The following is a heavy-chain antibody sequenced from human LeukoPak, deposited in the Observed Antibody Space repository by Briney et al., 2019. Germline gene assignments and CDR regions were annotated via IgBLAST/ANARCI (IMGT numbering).Heavy chain of an antibody. CDR1: GFTFSSYW. CDR3: ARVSSGVEAIYYFDY. D-gene: IGHD2-21*01. CDR2: IKQDGSEK. V-gene: IGHV3-7*01. J-gene: IGHJ4*02. Sequence: GGSLRLSCAASGFTFSSYWMSWVRQAPGKGLEWVANIKQDGSEKYYVDSVKGRFTISRDNAKNSLYLQMNSLRAEDTAVYYCARVSSGVEAIYYFDYWGQGTMVTVSS.